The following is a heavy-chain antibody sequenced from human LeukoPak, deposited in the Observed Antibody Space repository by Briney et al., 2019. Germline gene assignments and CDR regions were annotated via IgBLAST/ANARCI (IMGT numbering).Heavy chain of an antibody. CDR3: ARDHLREGATGASEI. CDR1: RFTFSNYW. Sequence: PGGSLRLSCAASRFTFSNYWMSWVRQAPGKGLEWVANIKQDGGEKNYVDSVKGRFTISRDNAKNSLYLQMNSLRVEDTAVYYCARDHLREGATGASEIWGQGTTVTVSS. V-gene: IGHV3-7*05. J-gene: IGHJ3*02. D-gene: IGHD1-26*01. CDR2: IKQDGGEK.